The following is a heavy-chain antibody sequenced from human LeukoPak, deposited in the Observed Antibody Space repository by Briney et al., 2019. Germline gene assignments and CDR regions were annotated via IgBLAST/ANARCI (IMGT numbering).Heavy chain of an antibody. V-gene: IGHV4-59*01. CDR1: GGSISSYY. Sequence: SETLSLTCTVSGGSISSYYWSWIRQPPGKGLEWIGYIYYSGSTNYNPSLKRRVTISVDTSKNQFSLKLSSVTAADTAVYYCARGDTDYGMDVWGQGTTVTVSS. CDR2: IYYSGST. CDR3: ARGDTDYGMDV. J-gene: IGHJ6*02.